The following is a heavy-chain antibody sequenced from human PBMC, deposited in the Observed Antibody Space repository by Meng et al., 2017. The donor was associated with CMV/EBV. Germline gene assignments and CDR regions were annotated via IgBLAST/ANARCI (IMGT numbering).Heavy chain of an antibody. CDR3: AGGAPLEWVRLSSSGAWFDP. Sequence: YLHWLRRAPGEGLEWMGWHNPDTRGTIYAQKFEGRFALTRQTSISTAYLALSSLISDDPAVYYCAGGAPLEWVRLSSSGAWFDPWGQGTLVTVSS. V-gene: IGHV1-2*02. CDR1: Y. D-gene: IGHD5-12*01. J-gene: IGHJ5*02. CDR2: HNPDTRGT.